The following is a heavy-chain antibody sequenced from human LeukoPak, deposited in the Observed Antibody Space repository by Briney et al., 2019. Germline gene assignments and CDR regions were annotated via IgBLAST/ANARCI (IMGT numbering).Heavy chain of an antibody. V-gene: IGHV3-13*01. D-gene: IGHD5-12*01. Sequence: GGSLRLSCAASGFTFSSYDMHWVRQATGKGLEWVSAIGTAGDTYYPGSVKGRFTISRENAKNSLYLQMNSLRAGDTAVYYCARAKRGYSGLGGAFDIWGQGTMVTVSS. J-gene: IGHJ3*02. CDR2: IGTAGDT. CDR3: ARAKRGYSGLGGAFDI. CDR1: GFTFSSYD.